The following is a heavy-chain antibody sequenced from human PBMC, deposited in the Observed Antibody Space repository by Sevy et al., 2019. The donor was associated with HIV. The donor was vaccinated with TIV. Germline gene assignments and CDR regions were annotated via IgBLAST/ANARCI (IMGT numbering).Heavy chain of an antibody. D-gene: IGHD2-15*01. CDR2: INTNNGNA. CDR3: ARDRGYCSGGSCYIQE. CDR1: GYTFTSNG. Sequence: ASVKVSCRASGYTFTSNGIAWVRQAPGQGLEWMGWINTNNGNANYAQKYQGRVTMTTDTSTSTGYMELRNLRSDDTAMYCCARDRGYCSGGSCYIQEWGQGTLVTVSS. V-gene: IGHV1-18*01. J-gene: IGHJ1*01.